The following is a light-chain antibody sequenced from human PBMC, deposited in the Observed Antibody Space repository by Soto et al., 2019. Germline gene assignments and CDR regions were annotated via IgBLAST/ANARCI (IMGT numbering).Light chain of an antibody. Sequence: MTQSPSTLSASVGDRVTITCRASQSVSSWLAWYQQRPGNAPNLLIYKASSLESGVPSRFSGSGSGTEFTLTVSSLQPDDFATYYCQQYDSYPLTFGGGTKVEIK. CDR2: KAS. CDR1: QSVSSW. J-gene: IGKJ4*01. V-gene: IGKV1-5*03. CDR3: QQYDSYPLT.